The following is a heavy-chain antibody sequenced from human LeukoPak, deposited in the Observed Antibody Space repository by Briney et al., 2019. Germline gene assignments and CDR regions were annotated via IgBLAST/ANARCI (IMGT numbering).Heavy chain of an antibody. D-gene: IGHD7-27*01. Sequence: GESLKISCKDSGYSFTSYWIGWVRQMPGKGLEWMGIIYPGDSDTRYSPSFQGQVTISADKSINTAYLQWSSLKAPDTAMYYCARSRAPGAADAFDIWGQGTIVPVSS. V-gene: IGHV5-51*01. CDR3: ARSRAPGAADAFDI. CDR2: IYPGDSDT. CDR1: GYSFTSYW. J-gene: IGHJ3*02.